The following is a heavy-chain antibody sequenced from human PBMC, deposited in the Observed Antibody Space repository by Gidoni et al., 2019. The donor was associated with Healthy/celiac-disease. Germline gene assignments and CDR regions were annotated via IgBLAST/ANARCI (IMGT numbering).Heavy chain of an antibody. V-gene: IGHV3-33*01. D-gene: IGHD2-2*01. Sequence: SYGMHWVRQAPGKGLEWVAVIWYDGSNKYYADSVKGRFTISRDNSKNTLYLQMNSLRAEDTAVYYCARDQGYCSSTSCNPTYYYYYGMDVWGQGTTVTVSS. CDR3: ARDQGYCSSTSCNPTYYYYYGMDV. J-gene: IGHJ6*02. CDR1: SYG. CDR2: IWYDGSNK.